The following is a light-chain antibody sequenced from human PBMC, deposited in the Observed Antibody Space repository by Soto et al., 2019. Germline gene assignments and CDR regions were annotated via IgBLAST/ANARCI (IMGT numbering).Light chain of an antibody. CDR3: QQLNSYPET. V-gene: IGKV1-9*01. Sequence: DIQLTQSPSFLSASVGDRVTITCRASQGISSYLAWYQQKPGKAPKLLIYAASTLQSGVPSRFSGSGSGTEFTLTISSRQPEDFATYYCQQLNSYPETFGPGTKVDIK. J-gene: IGKJ3*01. CDR1: QGISSY. CDR2: AAS.